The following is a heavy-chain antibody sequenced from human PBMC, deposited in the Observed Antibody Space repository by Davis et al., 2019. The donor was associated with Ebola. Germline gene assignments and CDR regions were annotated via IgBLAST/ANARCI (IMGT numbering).Heavy chain of an antibody. CDR2: TFTYNGNT. CDR3: TTPGGQDSGYDVFDI. J-gene: IGHJ3*02. CDR1: GYTFISYG. V-gene: IGHV1-18*04. D-gene: IGHD5-12*01. Sequence: ASVKVSCKASGYTFISYGISWVRQAPGQGLEWMGWTFTYNGNTNYAQKFQGRVTMTRDTSTTTSYMDLSSLRTDDTALYYCTTPGGQDSGYDVFDIWGQGTMVTVSS.